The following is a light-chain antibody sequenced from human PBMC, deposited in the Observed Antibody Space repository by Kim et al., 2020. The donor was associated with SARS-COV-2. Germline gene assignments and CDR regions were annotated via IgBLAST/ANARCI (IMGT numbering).Light chain of an antibody. V-gene: IGKV3-15*01. Sequence: VPPGHRAPPSWRASLSASTKLPWYQKNPGQAPSPPFYGASTGATGCPAGFRGSGSGAESPLTISSLRSEDFAFYYCQHSNTWPYIFGEGTKLEI. CDR1: LSASTK. CDR2: GAS. CDR3: QHSNTWPYI. J-gene: IGKJ2*01.